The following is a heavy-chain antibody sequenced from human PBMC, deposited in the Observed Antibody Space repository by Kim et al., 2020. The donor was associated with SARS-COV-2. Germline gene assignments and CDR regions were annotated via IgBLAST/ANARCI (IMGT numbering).Heavy chain of an antibody. J-gene: IGHJ4*02. D-gene: IGHD6-19*01. CDR2: ISGSGGST. CDR3: AKTDTVARGNYYFDY. V-gene: IGHV3-23*01. CDR1: GFTFSSYA. Sequence: GGSLRLSCAASGFTFSSYAMSWVRQAPGKGLEWVSAISGSGGSTYYADSVKGRFTISRDNSKNTLYLQKNSLRAEDTAVYYCAKTDTVARGNYYFDYWGQGTLVTVSS.